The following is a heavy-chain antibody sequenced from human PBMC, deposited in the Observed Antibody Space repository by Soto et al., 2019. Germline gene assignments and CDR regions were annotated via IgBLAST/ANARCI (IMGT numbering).Heavy chain of an antibody. CDR2: TYYRSRWYN. V-gene: IGHV6-1*01. J-gene: IGHJ4*02. D-gene: IGHD3-10*01. CDR1: GDSVSSTRAA. CDR3: GRSSGSLDY. Sequence: SQTLSLTRDISGDSVSSTRAAWNWIRQSPSRGLEWLGRTYYRSRWYNDYAESVKSRITINPDTAKSLFSLQLNSVTPEDTSIYCCGRSSGSLDYWGQGTLVTVSS.